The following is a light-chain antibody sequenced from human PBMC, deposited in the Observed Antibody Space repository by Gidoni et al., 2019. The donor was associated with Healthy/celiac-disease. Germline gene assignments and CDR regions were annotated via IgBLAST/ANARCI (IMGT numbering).Light chain of an antibody. CDR2: KAS. J-gene: IGKJ2*01. Sequence: DIQMTQSPSTLSASVGDRVTITCRASQSISSWLAWYQQKPGKAPKLLIYKASSLKSGVPSRFSGSGSGTEFTLTISSLQPDDFATYYCQQYNSYPYTFXQXTKLEIK. CDR1: QSISSW. CDR3: QQYNSYPYT. V-gene: IGKV1-5*03.